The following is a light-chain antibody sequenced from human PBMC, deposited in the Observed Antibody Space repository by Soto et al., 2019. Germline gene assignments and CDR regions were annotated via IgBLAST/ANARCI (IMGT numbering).Light chain of an antibody. CDR2: RNS. CDR3: AAWDVSLRGVV. J-gene: IGLJ2*01. CDR1: SSNIGTNY. V-gene: IGLV1-47*01. Sequence: QSVLTQPPSASGTPGQRVTISCSGGSSNIGTNYVYWYNQLPGTAPKLLIYRNSQRPSGVPDRFSASKSGTSASLAISGXXAXXXADYYCAAWDVSLRGVVFGGGTKLTVL.